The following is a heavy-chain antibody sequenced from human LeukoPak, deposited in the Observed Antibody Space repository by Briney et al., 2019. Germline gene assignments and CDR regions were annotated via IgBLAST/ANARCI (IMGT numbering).Heavy chain of an antibody. CDR3: AKAAYYDSSGYRGIDY. V-gene: IGHV3-9*03. J-gene: IGHJ4*02. Sequence: GRSLRLSCAASGFTFDDYPMHWVRQAPGKGLEWVSGISWNSGSIGYADSVKGRFTISRDNAKNSLYLQMNSLRAEDMALYYCAKAAYYDSSGYRGIDYWGQGTLVTVSS. D-gene: IGHD3-22*01. CDR1: GFTFDDYP. CDR2: ISWNSGSI.